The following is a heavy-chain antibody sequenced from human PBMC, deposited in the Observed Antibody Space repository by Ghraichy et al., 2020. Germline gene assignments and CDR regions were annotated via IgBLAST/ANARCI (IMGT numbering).Heavy chain of an antibody. Sequence: SETLSLTCTVSGGSIISSSYYWAWIRQPPGKGLEWIGSIYYSGSTYYNPSLKSRVTISVDTSKNQFSLTLSSVTAADTAVFYCARSYCNSPRCGWLDPWGQGTLVTVSS. CDR1: GGSIISSSYY. D-gene: IGHD2/OR15-2a*01. CDR3: ARSYCNSPRCGWLDP. J-gene: IGHJ5*02. CDR2: IYYSGST. V-gene: IGHV4-39*01.